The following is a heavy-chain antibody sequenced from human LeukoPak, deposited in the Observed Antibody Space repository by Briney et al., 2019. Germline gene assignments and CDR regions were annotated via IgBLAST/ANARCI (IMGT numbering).Heavy chain of an antibody. D-gene: IGHD3-9*01. CDR2: ISYDGSNK. Sequence: GSLRLSCAASGFTFSTYAMHWVRQAPGKGLEWVAVISYDGSNKYYADSVKGRFTISRDNSKNTVYLQMNSLRAEDTAVYYCARGNYDILTGYFDYWGQGTLVTVSS. CDR1: GFTFSTYA. CDR3: ARGNYDILTGYFDY. V-gene: IGHV3-30*04. J-gene: IGHJ4*02.